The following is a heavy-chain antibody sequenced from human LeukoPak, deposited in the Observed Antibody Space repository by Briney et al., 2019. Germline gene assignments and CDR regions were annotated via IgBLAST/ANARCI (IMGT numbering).Heavy chain of an antibody. CDR3: ARLRWAAGDGYYFDY. CDR1: GYGFTTCW. D-gene: IGHD6-13*01. Sequence: GESLKISCKGSGYGFTTCWIGWVGQMPGKGLEWMGVINPGNSDTRYSPSFQGQVTISADKSITTAYLQWSSLKASDTAMYYCARLRWAAGDGYYFDYWGQGTPVTVSS. V-gene: IGHV5-51*01. CDR2: INPGNSDT. J-gene: IGHJ4*02.